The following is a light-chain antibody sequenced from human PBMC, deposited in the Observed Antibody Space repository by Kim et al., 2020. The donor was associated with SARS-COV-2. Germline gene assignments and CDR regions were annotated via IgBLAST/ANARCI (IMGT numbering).Light chain of an antibody. CDR2: DAS. CDR3: QQRSNWQYT. V-gene: IGKV3-11*01. Sequence: ENVLTQSPATLSLSPGERATLSCRASQSVSSYLAWYQQKPGQAPRLLMYDASNRASGIPARFSGSGSGTDFTLTISSLEPEDFAVYYCQQRSNWQYTFGQGTKLEI. J-gene: IGKJ2*01. CDR1: QSVSSY.